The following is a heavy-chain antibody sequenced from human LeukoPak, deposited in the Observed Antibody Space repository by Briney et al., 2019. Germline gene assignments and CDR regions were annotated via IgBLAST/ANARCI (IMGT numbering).Heavy chain of an antibody. CDR1: GFLFSDFIDHT. J-gene: IGHJ4*02. CDR3: AREFSVVGNFDY. Sequence: GGSLRLSCADSGFLFSDFIDHTMVWVRQAPGKGLEWVSYISSRSTSISYADSVRGRFSISRDNAQRSLYLHMNSLRDEDTAVYYCAREFSVVGNFDYWGQGTLVIVSS. CDR2: ISSRSTSI. V-gene: IGHV3-21*01. D-gene: IGHD2-21*01.